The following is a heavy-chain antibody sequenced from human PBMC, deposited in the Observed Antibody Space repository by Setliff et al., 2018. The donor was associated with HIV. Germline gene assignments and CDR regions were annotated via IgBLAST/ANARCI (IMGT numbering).Heavy chain of an antibody. CDR2: INQSGST. D-gene: IGHD3-3*01. Sequence: SETLSLTCAVYGRSLSGYYWSWIRQPPGKGLEWIGEINQSGSTNYNPSLKSRVTISVDTSKNQFSLKLSSVTAADTAVYYCARGVNPTYYDFWSGNYMRKYYYYYMDVWGKGTAVTVSS. CDR1: GRSLSGYY. J-gene: IGHJ6*03. V-gene: IGHV4-34*01. CDR3: ARGVNPTYYDFWSGNYMRKYYYYYMDV.